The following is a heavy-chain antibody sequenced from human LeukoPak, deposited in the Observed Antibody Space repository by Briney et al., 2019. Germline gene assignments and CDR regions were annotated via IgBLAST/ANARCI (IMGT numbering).Heavy chain of an antibody. CDR2: IIPIFGTA. D-gene: IGHD3-10*01. Sequence: GSSVKVSCKASGGTFSSYAISWVRQAPGQGLEWMGGIIPIFGTANYVQKFQGRVTITADESTSTAYMELSSLRSEDTAVYYCARVAGGSGSYTGSTYYMDVWGKGTTVTVSS. V-gene: IGHV1-69*01. CDR3: ARVAGGSGSYTGSTYYMDV. J-gene: IGHJ6*03. CDR1: GGTFSSYA.